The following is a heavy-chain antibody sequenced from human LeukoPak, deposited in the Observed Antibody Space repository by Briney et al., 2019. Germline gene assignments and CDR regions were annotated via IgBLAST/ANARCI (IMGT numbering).Heavy chain of an antibody. Sequence: GGSLRLSCAASGFTFSSYAMSWVRQAPGKGLEWVSVIYSGGSTYYADSVKGRFTISRDNSKNTLYLQMNSLRAEDTAVYYCARGMPYYYYGMDVWGQGTTVTVSS. CDR2: IYSGGST. J-gene: IGHJ6*02. D-gene: IGHD2-2*01. CDR3: ARGMPYYYYGMDV. CDR1: GFTFSSYA. V-gene: IGHV3-53*01.